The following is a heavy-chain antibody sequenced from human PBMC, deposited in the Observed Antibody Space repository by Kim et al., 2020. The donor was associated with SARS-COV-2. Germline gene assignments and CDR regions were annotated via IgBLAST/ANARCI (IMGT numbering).Heavy chain of an antibody. D-gene: IGHD2-15*01. V-gene: IGHV3-21*01. J-gene: IGHJ4*02. Sequence: DSVKGRFTISRDNAKNSLYLQMNSLRAEDTAVYYCASYCSGGSCYSGFDYWGQGTLVTVSS. CDR3: ASYCSGGSCYSGFDY.